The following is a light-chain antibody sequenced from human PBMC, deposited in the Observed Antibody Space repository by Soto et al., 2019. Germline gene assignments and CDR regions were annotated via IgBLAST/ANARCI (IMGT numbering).Light chain of an antibody. Sequence: EIVMTQSPATLSVSPGERATLSCRASQSVSSNLAWYQQKPGQAPRLLTYGASTRANGIPARFSGSGSGTEYTLTISSLQSEDFAVYYWQQYNNCLYTFGQGTKLEIK. CDR3: QQYNNCLYT. J-gene: IGKJ2*01. CDR2: GAS. V-gene: IGKV3-15*01. CDR1: QSVSSN.